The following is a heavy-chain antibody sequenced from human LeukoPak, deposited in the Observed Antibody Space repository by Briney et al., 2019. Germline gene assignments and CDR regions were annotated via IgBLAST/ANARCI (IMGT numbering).Heavy chain of an antibody. CDR2: ISAYNGNT. Sequence: ASVKVSCKASGYTFTSYGISWVRQAPGQGLEWMGWISAYNGNTNYAQKLQGRVTMTTDTSTSTAYMELRSLRSDDTAVYYCARGTPGYSSSWHFDYWGQGTLVTVSS. CDR3: ARGTPGYSSSWHFDY. J-gene: IGHJ4*02. CDR1: GYTFTSYG. V-gene: IGHV1-18*01. D-gene: IGHD6-13*01.